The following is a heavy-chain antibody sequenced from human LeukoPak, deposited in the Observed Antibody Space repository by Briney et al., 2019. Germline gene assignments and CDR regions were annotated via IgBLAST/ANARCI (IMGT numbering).Heavy chain of an antibody. CDR1: GFTFRSYD. CDR2: IGTAGEI. J-gene: IGHJ5*02. Sequence: GGSLRLSCAASGFTFRSYDMHWVRQATGKGLEWVSGIGTAGEIYYPGSVKGRFTLSRENDKNSLYLQMNSMRAGDTAVYYCATGDKQLVFKRRKGGLDPWGQGTLVTVSS. V-gene: IGHV3-13*01. CDR3: ATGDKQLVFKRRKGGLDP. D-gene: IGHD6-13*01.